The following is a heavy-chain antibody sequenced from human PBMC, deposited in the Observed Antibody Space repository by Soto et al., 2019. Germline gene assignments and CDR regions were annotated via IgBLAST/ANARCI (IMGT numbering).Heavy chain of an antibody. V-gene: IGHV3-33*01. Sequence: QVQLVESGGGVVQPGRSLRLSCAASGFTFSSYGMHWVRQAPGKGLEWVAVIWYDGRNKYYADSVKGRFTISRDNSKNTLNLQMNGLRAEDTAVYYCAIEMESSGWYGWFDPWGQGTLVTVSS. CDR3: AIEMESSGWYGWFDP. CDR1: GFTFSSYG. J-gene: IGHJ5*02. D-gene: IGHD6-19*01. CDR2: IWYDGRNK.